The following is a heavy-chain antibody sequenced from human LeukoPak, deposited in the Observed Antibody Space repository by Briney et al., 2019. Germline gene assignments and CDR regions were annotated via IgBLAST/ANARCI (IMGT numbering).Heavy chain of an antibody. V-gene: IGHV1-69*01. J-gene: IGHJ6*02. CDR1: GGTFSSYA. Sequence: ASVKVSCKASGGTFSSYAISWVRQAPGQGLEWMGGIIPIFGSANYVQKFQGRVTIAADESTSTAYMELSSLRSEDTAVYHCARSMVRDINYYYYGMDVWGQGTTVIVSS. D-gene: IGHD3-10*01. CDR3: ARSMVRDINYYYYGMDV. CDR2: IIPIFGSA.